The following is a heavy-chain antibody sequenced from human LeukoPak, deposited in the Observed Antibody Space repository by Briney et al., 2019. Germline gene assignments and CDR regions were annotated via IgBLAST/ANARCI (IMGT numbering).Heavy chain of an antibody. CDR2: INHSGST. CDR1: GGSFSDYY. V-gene: IGHV4-34*01. CDR3: AGSIAARLDY. D-gene: IGHD6-6*01. Sequence: PSETLSLTCAVYGGSFSDYYWSWIRQPPGKGLEWIGEINHSGSTNYNPSLKSRVTISVDTPKNQFSLKLSSVTAADTAVYYRAGSIAARLDYWGQGTLVTVSS. J-gene: IGHJ4*02.